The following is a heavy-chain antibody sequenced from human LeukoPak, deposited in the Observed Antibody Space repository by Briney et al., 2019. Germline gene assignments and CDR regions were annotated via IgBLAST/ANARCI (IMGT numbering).Heavy chain of an antibody. J-gene: IGHJ4*02. CDR1: GFTFSSYA. CDR3: AKLSYIAAAAPHFDY. Sequence: GGSLRLSCEASGFTFSSYAMHWVRQAPGKGLEWVAVIAFDGSNKYYADSVKGRLTISRDNSKNTLYLQMNSLRAEDTAVYYCAKLSYIAAAAPHFDYWGQGTLVTVSS. D-gene: IGHD6-13*01. V-gene: IGHV3-30*04. CDR2: IAFDGSNK.